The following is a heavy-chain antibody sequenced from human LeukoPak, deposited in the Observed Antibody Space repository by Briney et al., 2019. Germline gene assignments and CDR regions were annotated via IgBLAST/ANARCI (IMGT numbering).Heavy chain of an antibody. Sequence: SETLSLTCTVSGGSISSYYWSWIRQPPGKGLEWVGYIYYSGSTNYNPSLRSRVTISVATSKTQFSLKLSSGTAADTAVYYCATWGYDILTGYPFDIWGQGTMVTVSS. V-gene: IGHV4-59*01. J-gene: IGHJ3*02. CDR1: GGSISSYY. CDR2: IYYSGST. D-gene: IGHD3-9*01. CDR3: ATWGYDILTGYPFDI.